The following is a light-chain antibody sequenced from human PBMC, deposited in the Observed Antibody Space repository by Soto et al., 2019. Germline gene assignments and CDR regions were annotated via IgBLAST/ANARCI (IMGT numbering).Light chain of an antibody. CDR2: GAS. V-gene: IGKV3-20*01. CDR3: QQYDSSPKT. CDR1: QSVSSSY. Sequence: EIVLTQSPGTLSLSPGERATLSCRASQSVSSSYLACYQQKPGQAPRLLIYGASSRATGIPDRFSGSGSGTDFTLTISRLEPEDFAVYYCQQYDSSPKTFGQGTKVEIK. J-gene: IGKJ1*01.